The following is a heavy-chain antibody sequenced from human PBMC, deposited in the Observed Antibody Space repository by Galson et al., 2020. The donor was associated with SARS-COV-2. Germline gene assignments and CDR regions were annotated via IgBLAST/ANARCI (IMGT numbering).Heavy chain of an antibody. CDR1: GGSVSPYY. CDR3: ARAGDHWGSSPVGDY. V-gene: IGHV4-4*07. J-gene: IGHJ4*02. Sequence: ETSETLSLTCNISGGSVSPYYWSWIRHPAGRGLEWIGRIYASGTTNYNPSLKSRLYMSVDTSRNQFALKLSSLTAADTAVYFCARAGDHWGSSPVGDYWGQGTRVTVSS. D-gene: IGHD3-16*01. CDR2: IYASGTT.